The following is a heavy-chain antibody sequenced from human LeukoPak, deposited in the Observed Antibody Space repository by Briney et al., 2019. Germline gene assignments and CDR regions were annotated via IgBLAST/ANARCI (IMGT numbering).Heavy chain of an antibody. D-gene: IGHD3-10*01. V-gene: IGHV4-59*01. CDR2: IYYSGST. Sequence: PSETLSLTCTVSGGSISSYYWSWIRQPPGKGLEWIGYIYYSGSTNYNPSLKSRVTISVDTSKNQFSLKLSSVTAADTAVYYCARGGSVWSYYFDYWGQGTLVTVSS. J-gene: IGHJ4*02. CDR1: GGSISSYY. CDR3: ARGGSVWSYYFDY.